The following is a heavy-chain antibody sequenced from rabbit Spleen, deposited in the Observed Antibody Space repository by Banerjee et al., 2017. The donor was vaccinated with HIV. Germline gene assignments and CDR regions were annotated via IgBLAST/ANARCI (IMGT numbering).Heavy chain of an antibody. D-gene: IGHD2-1*01. Sequence: QSLEESGGGLVQPEGSLTLTCKASGFSFSSSYYMCWVRQAPGKGLECIACIYADRSGSTYYASWAKGRFTISRTSSTTVTLEMTSLTAADTATYFCARGSAAMTMVITGFYLNVWGPGTLVTVS. CDR3: ARGSAAMTMVITGFYLNV. CDR2: IYADRSGST. CDR1: GFSFSSSYY. J-gene: IGHJ4*01. V-gene: IGHV1S40*01.